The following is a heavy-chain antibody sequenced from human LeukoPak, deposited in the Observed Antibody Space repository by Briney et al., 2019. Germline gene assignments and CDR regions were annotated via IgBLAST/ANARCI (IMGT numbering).Heavy chain of an antibody. V-gene: IGHV1-2*02. D-gene: IGHD2-21*02. CDR3: ARGGTAWGKSWFDP. J-gene: IGHJ5*02. CDR1: GYTFTGYY. Sequence: ASVKVSCKASGYTFTGYYMRWVRQAPGQGLEWMGWINPNSGGTNYAQNFQGRVTMTRDTSISTAHMELSRLRSDDTALYYCARGGTAWGKSWFDPWGQGTLVTVSS. CDR2: INPNSGGT.